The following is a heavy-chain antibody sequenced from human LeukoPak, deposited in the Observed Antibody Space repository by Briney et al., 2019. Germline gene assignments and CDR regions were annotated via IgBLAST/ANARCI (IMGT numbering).Heavy chain of an antibody. V-gene: IGHV1-69*02. CDR1: GGTFSSYT. D-gene: IGHD2-2*01. CDR3: ATLSQSAHQFPFDP. J-gene: IGHJ5*02. Sequence: SVKVSCKASGGTFSSYTISWVRQAPGQGLEWMGRIIPILGIANYAQKFQGRVTITADKSTSTAYMELSRLRSEDTAVYYCATLSQSAHQFPFDPWGQGTLVTVSS. CDR2: IIPILGIA.